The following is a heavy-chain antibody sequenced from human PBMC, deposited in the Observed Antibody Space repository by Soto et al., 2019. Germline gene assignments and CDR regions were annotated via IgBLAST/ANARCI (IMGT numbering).Heavy chain of an antibody. D-gene: IGHD3-16*01. J-gene: IGHJ6*02. CDR1: GYIFVNYG. CDR2: ISPYTGNT. CDR3: VMVDNYVTPTPQDV. Sequence: QVQLVQSGDEVKKPGASVKVSCKASGYIFVNYGIAWVRQAPGQGLEWMGWISPYTGNTHSASKVQGRLTMTTDTXXSQAYMDLGSLTSDDTAVYYCVMVDNYVTPTPQDVWGQGTTVTVSS. V-gene: IGHV1-18*01.